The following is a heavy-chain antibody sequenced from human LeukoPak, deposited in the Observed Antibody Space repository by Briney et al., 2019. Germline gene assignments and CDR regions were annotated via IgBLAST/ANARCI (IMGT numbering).Heavy chain of an antibody. V-gene: IGHV1-46*01. D-gene: IGHD3-10*01. J-gene: IGHJ3*02. CDR1: GYTFTSYY. Sequence: ASVKVSCKPSGYTFTSYYMHWVRQAPGQGLEWMGIINPSGGSTSYAQKFQGRVTMTRDMSTSTVYMELSSLRYEDTAVYYCARDRVGDAFDIWGQGTMVTVSS. CDR2: INPSGGST. CDR3: ARDRVGDAFDI.